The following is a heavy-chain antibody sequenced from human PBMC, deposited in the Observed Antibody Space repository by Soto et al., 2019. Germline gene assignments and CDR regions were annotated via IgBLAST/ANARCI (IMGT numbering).Heavy chain of an antibody. CDR1: GGTFSSYA. CDR3: ARHLGGNHYYYGMDV. CDR2: IIPIFGTA. J-gene: IGHJ6*02. D-gene: IGHD3-16*01. Sequence: QVQLVQSGAEVKKPGSSVKVSCKASGGTFSSYAISWVRQAPGQGLEWMGGIIPIFGTADYAQKFPGRVTITADAFTSTAYMELSSLRSEDTAVYYCARHLGGNHYYYGMDVWGQGTTVTVSS. V-gene: IGHV1-69*12.